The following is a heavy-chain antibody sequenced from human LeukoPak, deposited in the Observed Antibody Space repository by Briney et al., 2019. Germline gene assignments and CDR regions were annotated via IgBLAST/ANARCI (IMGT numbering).Heavy chain of an antibody. V-gene: IGHV4-59*02. CDR3: ARGAYGDYYFDY. Sequence: SETLSLTCPVSGDSASSYYWSWIRQPPGKGLEWIAYIYDSGSTMYNPSLKSRVTISIDTSKNQFSLKLTSVTAADTAVYYCARGAYGDYYFDYWGRGTLVTVSS. CDR1: GDSASSYY. D-gene: IGHD4-17*01. J-gene: IGHJ4*02. CDR2: IYDSGST.